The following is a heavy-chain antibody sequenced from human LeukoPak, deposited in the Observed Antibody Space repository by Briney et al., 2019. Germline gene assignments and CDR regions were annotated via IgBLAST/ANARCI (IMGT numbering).Heavy chain of an antibody. V-gene: IGHV3-30*02. D-gene: IGHD2-2*02. Sequence: GGSLRLSCAASGFTFSSYGMHWVRQAPGKGLEWVTFIRYDGSNKYYADSVKGRFTISRDNSKNTLYLQMNSLRAEDTAVYYCAKGLGVVLPAAIPGYFDYWGQGTLVTVSS. J-gene: IGHJ4*02. CDR1: GFTFSSYG. CDR3: AKGLGVVLPAAIPGYFDY. CDR2: IRYDGSNK.